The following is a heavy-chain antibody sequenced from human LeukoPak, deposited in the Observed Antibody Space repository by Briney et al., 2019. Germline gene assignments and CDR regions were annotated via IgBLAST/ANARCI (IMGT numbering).Heavy chain of an antibody. CDR1: GLTFDDYG. CDR2: INWNGGST. J-gene: IGHJ4*02. Sequence: AGGSLRPSCAASGLTFDDYGMSWVRQAPGKGLEWVSGINWNGGSTGYADSVKGRFTISRDNAKNSLYLQMNSLRAEDTALYYCARDYRLDTAMVTGYYFDYWGQGTLVTVSS. CDR3: ARDYRLDTAMVTGYYFDY. D-gene: IGHD5-18*01. V-gene: IGHV3-20*04.